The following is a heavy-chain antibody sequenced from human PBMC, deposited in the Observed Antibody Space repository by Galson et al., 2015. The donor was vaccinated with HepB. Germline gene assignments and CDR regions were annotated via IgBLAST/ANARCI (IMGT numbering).Heavy chain of an antibody. J-gene: IGHJ4*02. CDR2: ISFDGKTK. Sequence: SLRLSCAASGFKFSDYGMHWVRQAPGKGLEWVAVISFDGKTKYYADSMKGRFTISRDNSKNTLFLQIDSLRAEDTAVYYCAKRTSCRAGSCHHFEYWGQGTLVTVSS. CDR3: AKRTSCRAGSCHHFEY. D-gene: IGHD2-15*01. V-gene: IGHV3-30*18. CDR1: GFKFSDYG.